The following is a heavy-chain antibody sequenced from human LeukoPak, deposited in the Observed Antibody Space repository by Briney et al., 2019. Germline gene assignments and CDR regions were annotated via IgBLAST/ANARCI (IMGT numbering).Heavy chain of an antibody. D-gene: IGHD3-22*01. V-gene: IGHV4-30-4*01. CDR1: GGSISSGYYY. Sequence: SQSLSLTCTVSGGSISSGYYYWSWIRQPPGKGLEWIGYIYYSGSTYYNPALKGRVTISVDTSKNQFSLKLSSVTAADTAVYYCARGDEYYYDSSGYYGGFDYWGQGTLVTVSS. CDR2: IYYSGST. CDR3: ARGDEYYYDSSGYYGGFDY. J-gene: IGHJ4*02.